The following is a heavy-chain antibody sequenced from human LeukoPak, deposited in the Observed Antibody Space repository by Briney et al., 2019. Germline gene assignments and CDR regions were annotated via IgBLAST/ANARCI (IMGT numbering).Heavy chain of an antibody. CDR2: IVVGSGNT. Sequence: GASVKVSCKASGFTFTSSAVQWVRQARGQRLEWIGWIVVGSGNTNYAQKFQERVTITRDMSTSTAYMELSSLRSEDTAVYYCVAEVGDLDAFDIWGQGTMVTVSS. J-gene: IGHJ3*02. D-gene: IGHD2-21*02. V-gene: IGHV1-58*01. CDR3: VAEVGDLDAFDI. CDR1: GFTFTSSA.